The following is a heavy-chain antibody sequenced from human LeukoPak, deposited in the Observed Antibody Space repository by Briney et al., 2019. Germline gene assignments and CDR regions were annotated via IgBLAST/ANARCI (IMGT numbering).Heavy chain of an antibody. CDR3: AKDFVQEFGYFDWLEYGMDV. CDR2: ISGSGGST. V-gene: IGHV3-23*01. CDR1: GFTFSSYS. J-gene: IGHJ6*02. Sequence: QPGGSLRLSCAASGFTFSSYSMNWVRQAPGKGLEWVSAISGSGGSTYYADSVKGRFTISRDNSKNTLYLQMNSLRAEDTAVYYCAKDFVQEFGYFDWLEYGMDVWGQGTTVTVSS. D-gene: IGHD3-9*01.